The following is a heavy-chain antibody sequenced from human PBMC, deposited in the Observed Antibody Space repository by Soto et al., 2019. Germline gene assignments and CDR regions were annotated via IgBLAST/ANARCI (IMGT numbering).Heavy chain of an antibody. Sequence: EVQLVESGGGLVQPGRSLRLSCAASGFTFDDYDMHWVRQAPGKGLEWVSGISWNSGSIGYADSVKGRFTISRDNAKNSLYLQMNSLRAEDTALYYCAKVVVKGPDDAFDIWGQGTMVTVSS. CDR2: ISWNSGSI. V-gene: IGHV3-9*01. CDR3: AKVVVKGPDDAFDI. J-gene: IGHJ3*02. CDR1: GFTFDDYD. D-gene: IGHD2-15*01.